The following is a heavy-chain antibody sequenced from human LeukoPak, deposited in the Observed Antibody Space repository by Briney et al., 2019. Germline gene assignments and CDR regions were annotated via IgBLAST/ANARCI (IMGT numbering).Heavy chain of an antibody. CDR2: IYPGDSDT. Sequence: GESLKISCKASGYTFTSSWIAWVRQMPGKGLEWMGIIYPGDSDTRYSPSFQGQVTISADKSISTAYLQWSSLKASDTAMYYCARHKGSSKDYGIDYWGQGTLVTVSS. D-gene: IGHD4-17*01. CDR3: ARHKGSSKDYGIDY. J-gene: IGHJ4*02. V-gene: IGHV5-51*01. CDR1: GYTFTSSW.